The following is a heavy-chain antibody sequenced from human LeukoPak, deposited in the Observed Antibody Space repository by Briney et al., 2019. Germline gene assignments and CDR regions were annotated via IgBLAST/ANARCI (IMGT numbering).Heavy chain of an antibody. Sequence: GRSLRLSCAASGFTFSSYAMQWVRQAPGKGVEGVAVISYDGSNKYYADSVRGRFTISRDNAKTSVYLQLNSLRADDTAVYYCARDVWTGVAVSDYWGQGTLVTVSS. V-gene: IGHV3-30*04. CDR2: ISYDGSNK. CDR1: GFTFSSYA. CDR3: ARDVWTGVAVSDY. J-gene: IGHJ4*02. D-gene: IGHD6-19*01.